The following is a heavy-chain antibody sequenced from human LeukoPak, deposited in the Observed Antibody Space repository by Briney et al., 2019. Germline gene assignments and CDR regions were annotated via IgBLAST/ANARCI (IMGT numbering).Heavy chain of an antibody. V-gene: IGHV3-23*01. CDR1: GFTFSSYA. CDR3: AKVAARYSSSWHGFDY. D-gene: IGHD6-13*01. J-gene: IGHJ4*02. CDR2: ISGSGGST. Sequence: GGSLRLSCAASGFTFSSYAMSWVRQAPGKGLDWVSAISGSGGSTYYADSVKGRFTISRDNSKNTLYLQMNSLRAEDTAVYYCAKVAARYSSSWHGFDYWGQGTLVTVSS.